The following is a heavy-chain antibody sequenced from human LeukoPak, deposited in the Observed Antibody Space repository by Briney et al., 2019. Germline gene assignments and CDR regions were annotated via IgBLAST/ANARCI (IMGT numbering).Heavy chain of an antibody. CDR1: GYTFTSYG. V-gene: IGHV1-18*01. Sequence: ASVTVSCKASGYTFTSYGISWVRQAPGQGLEWMGWISAYNGNTNYAQKLQGRVTMTTDTSTSTAYMELRSLRSDDTAVYYCARGDYYDSSGPFGYWGQGTLVTVSS. J-gene: IGHJ4*02. D-gene: IGHD3-22*01. CDR3: ARGDYYDSSGPFGY. CDR2: ISAYNGNT.